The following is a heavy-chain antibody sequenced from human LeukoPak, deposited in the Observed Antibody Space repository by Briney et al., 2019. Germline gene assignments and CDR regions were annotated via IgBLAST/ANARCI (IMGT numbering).Heavy chain of an antibody. D-gene: IGHD6-13*01. Sequence: SETLSLTCSLSGGSFSAYSWSWIRQAPGKGLEWIGEVKHEGITNYNPSLKSRISMSVEASKNHFSLKLGSVTAADTAVYYCARGPRSWGSGSWPRDYFFDHGGQGTRDTVSS. CDR3: ARGPRSWGSGSWPRDYFFDH. CDR2: VKHEGIT. J-gene: IGHJ4*02. CDR1: GGSFSAYS. V-gene: IGHV4-34*01.